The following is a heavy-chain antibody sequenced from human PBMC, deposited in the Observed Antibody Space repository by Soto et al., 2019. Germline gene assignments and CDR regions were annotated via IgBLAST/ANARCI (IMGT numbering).Heavy chain of an antibody. V-gene: IGHV1-69*13. CDR2: IIPIFGTA. CDR1: GGTFSSYS. Sequence: SVKVSCKASGGTFSSYSISWVRQAPGQGLEWMGGIIPIFGTANYAQKFQGRVTITADESTSTAYMELSSLRSEDTAVYYCARDLRGPNYYGSGPINWFDPWGQGTLVTVSS. CDR3: ARDLRGPNYYGSGPINWFDP. D-gene: IGHD3-10*01. J-gene: IGHJ5*02.